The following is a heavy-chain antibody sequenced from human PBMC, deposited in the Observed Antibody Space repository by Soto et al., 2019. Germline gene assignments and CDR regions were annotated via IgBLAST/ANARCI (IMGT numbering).Heavy chain of an antibody. V-gene: IGHV4-34*01. CDR1: GGSFSGYY. CDR2: INHSGST. D-gene: IGHD3-10*01. J-gene: IGHJ4*02. Sequence: SETLSLTCAVYGGSFSGYYWSWIRQPPGKGLEWIGEINHSGSTYYNPSLKSRVSISVDTSKNQFSLKLSSVTAADTAVYYCARHIHHVSGSYSPFDYWGQGTLVTVSS. CDR3: ARHIHHVSGSYSPFDY.